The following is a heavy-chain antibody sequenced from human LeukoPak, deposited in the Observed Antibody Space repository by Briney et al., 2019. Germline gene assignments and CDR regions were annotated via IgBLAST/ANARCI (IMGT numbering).Heavy chain of an antibody. D-gene: IGHD4-11*01. CDR2: IYNRGST. J-gene: IGHJ5*02. V-gene: IGHV4-59*02. Sequence: SETLSLTCIGSDDSVNTYYCSWIRQAPGKGLDWIGYIYNRGSTKYNPSLKSRATISVDTSKNQFSLKLTSVTAADTAVYYCAMSNTVRRPFFDPWGQGTLVTVSS. CDR1: DDSVNTYY. CDR3: AMSNTVRRPFFDP.